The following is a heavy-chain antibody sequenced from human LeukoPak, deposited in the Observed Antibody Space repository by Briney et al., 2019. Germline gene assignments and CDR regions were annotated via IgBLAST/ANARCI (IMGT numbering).Heavy chain of an antibody. D-gene: IGHD3-22*01. CDR1: GFTFSSYW. J-gene: IGHJ4*02. CDR2: INSDGSST. Sequence: GGSLRPSCAASGFTFSSYWMHWVRQAPGKGLVWVSRINSDGSSTNYADSVKGRLTISRDNAKNTLYLQMNSLRAEDTAVYYCARSVYDSSGYYRVLEYWGQGTLVTVSS. CDR3: ARSVYDSSGYYRVLEY. V-gene: IGHV3-74*01.